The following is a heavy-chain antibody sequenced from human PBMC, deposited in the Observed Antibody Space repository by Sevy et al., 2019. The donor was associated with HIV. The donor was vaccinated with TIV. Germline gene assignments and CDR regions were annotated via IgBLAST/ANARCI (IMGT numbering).Heavy chain of an antibody. D-gene: IGHD2-8*01. J-gene: IGHJ4*02. Sequence: GGSLRLSCAASGFACYDYSMSWIRQAPGKGLEWVATLSFGCGKINYADSVKGRFTISRDNSKNSFYLQMDNLRVEDTAIYYCAREGCTRPHDYWGQGTRVTVSS. CDR1: GFACYDYS. CDR3: AREGCTRPHDY. V-gene: IGHV3-23*01. CDR2: LSFGCGKI.